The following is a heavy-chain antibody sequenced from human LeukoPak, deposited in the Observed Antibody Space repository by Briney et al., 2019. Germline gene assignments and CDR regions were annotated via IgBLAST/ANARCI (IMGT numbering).Heavy chain of an antibody. D-gene: IGHD5-12*01. CDR3: ARGTPLYSGYVQYYMDV. CDR1: GGTFSSYA. CDR2: IIPIFGTA. Sequence: GSSVKVSCKASGGTFSSYAISWVRQAPGQGLEWMGGIIPIFGTANYAQKFQGRVTITADKSTSTAYMELSSLRSEDTAVYYCARGTPLYSGYVQYYMDVWGKGTTVTVSS. J-gene: IGHJ6*03. V-gene: IGHV1-69*06.